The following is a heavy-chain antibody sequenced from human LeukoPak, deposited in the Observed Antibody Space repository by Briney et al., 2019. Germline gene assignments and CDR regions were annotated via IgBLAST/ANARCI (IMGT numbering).Heavy chain of an antibody. Sequence: ARSLSLSSVASGFTSSGAWMTWVRPVQGNGLEWDGRIKRKADERTTNYAAAVNGRFTISRDESENTLYRQINSLKTDDTAVYYCISLTPMVYGNNWGQETLVIVSS. CDR2: IKRKADERTT. CDR3: ISLTPMVYGNN. V-gene: IGHV3-15*01. CDR1: GFTSSGAW. J-gene: IGHJ4*02. D-gene: IGHD5-18*01.